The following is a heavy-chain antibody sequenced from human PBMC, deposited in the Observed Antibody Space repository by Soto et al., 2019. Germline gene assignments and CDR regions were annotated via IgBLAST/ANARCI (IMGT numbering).Heavy chain of an antibody. D-gene: IGHD6-13*01. V-gene: IGHV1-69*01. J-gene: IGHJ6*02. CDR3: ARVCLGSRQLVRDYYYGMAV. Sequence: QVQLVQSGAEVKKPGSSVNVSCKASGGTFSSYAISWVRQAPGQGLEWLGGIIPIFGTANYAQKFQGRVTITADESTSTAYMALSSLRSEDTGVYYCARVCLGSRQLVRDYYYGMAVWGQGTTVTVSS. CDR2: IIPIFGTA. CDR1: GGTFSSYA.